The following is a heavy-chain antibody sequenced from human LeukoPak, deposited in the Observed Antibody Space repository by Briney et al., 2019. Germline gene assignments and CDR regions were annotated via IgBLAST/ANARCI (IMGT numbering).Heavy chain of an antibody. J-gene: IGHJ6*02. CDR1: GGSISSGGYY. CDR2: IYYRGST. CDR3: ARQPYCSSTSCYYYYYGMDV. D-gene: IGHD2-2*01. Sequence: PSQTLSLTCTVSGGSISSGGYYWSWIRQHPGKGLEWIGYIYYRGSTYYNPSLKSRVTISVDTSKNQFSLKLSSVTAADTAVYYCARQPYCSSTSCYYYYYGMDVWGQGTTVTVSS. V-gene: IGHV4-31*03.